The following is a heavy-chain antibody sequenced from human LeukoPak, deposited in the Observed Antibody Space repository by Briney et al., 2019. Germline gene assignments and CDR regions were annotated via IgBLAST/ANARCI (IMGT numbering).Heavy chain of an antibody. CDR1: GFTFGDYA. V-gene: IGHV3-49*03. Sequence: GVLRLSCTASGFTFGDYAMSWFRQAPGKGLEWVGFIRSKAYDESTQYAASVKGRFSIPRDDSKSIAYLHMNSLKTEDSAVYYCTRDSRIAAVYYFEYWGQGTLVTVSS. CDR3: TRDSRIAAVYYFEY. CDR2: IRSKAYDEST. J-gene: IGHJ4*02. D-gene: IGHD6-13*01.